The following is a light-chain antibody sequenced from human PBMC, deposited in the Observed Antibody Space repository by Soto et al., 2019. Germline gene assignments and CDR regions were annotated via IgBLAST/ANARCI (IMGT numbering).Light chain of an antibody. CDR1: SSDVGSYDY. J-gene: IGLJ1*01. Sequence: QSVLTQPASVSGSPGQSITFFCTGTSSDVGSYDYVSWHQQHPGKAPKLIIYDVNNRPSGVPSRFSGSKSGNTASLIISWLQSEVEADYYCCAYSTSGTHVFGTGTKVTVL. V-gene: IGLV2-14*03. CDR3: CAYSTSGTHV. CDR2: DVN.